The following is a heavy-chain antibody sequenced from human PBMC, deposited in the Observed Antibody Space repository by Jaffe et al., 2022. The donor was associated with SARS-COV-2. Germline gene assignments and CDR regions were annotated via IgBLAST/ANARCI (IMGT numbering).Heavy chain of an antibody. D-gene: IGHD6-13*01. CDR1: GFTFSSYA. V-gene: IGHV3-23*01. J-gene: IGHJ6*02. Sequence: EVQLLESGGGLVQPGGSLRLSCAASGFTFSSYAMSWVRQAPGKGLEWVSAISGSGGSTYYADSVKGRFTISRDNSKNTLYLQMNSLRAEDTAVYYCAKDLEYSSSWYAGGWGMDVWGQGTTVTVSS. CDR3: AKDLEYSSSWYAGGWGMDV. CDR2: ISGSGGST.